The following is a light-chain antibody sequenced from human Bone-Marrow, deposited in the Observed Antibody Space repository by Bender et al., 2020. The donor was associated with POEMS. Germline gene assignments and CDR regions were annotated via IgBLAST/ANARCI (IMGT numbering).Light chain of an antibody. CDR2: DAN. V-gene: IGLV2-14*03. CDR3: SSYTSSSTYV. CDR1: SSDVGGYNY. Sequence: QSALTQPASVSGSPGQSITISCTGFSSDVGGYNYVSWYQQHPGKAPKLIIYDANSRPSEVSNRFSGSKSGNTASLTIFGLQAEDEADYYCSSYTSSSTYVFGAGTKLTVL. J-gene: IGLJ1*01.